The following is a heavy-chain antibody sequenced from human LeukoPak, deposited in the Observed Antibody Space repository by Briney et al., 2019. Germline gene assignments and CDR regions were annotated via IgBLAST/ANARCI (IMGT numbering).Heavy chain of an antibody. CDR2: ISYDGSNK. CDR3: ATDVDTAMVGDYYFDY. D-gene: IGHD5-18*01. V-gene: IGHV3-30-3*01. CDR1: GFTFSSYA. J-gene: IGHJ4*02. Sequence: PGRSLRLSCAASGFTFSSYAMHWVRQAPGKGLEWVAVISYDGSNKYYADSVKGRFTISRDNSKNTLYLQMNSLRVEDTAVYYCATDVDTAMVGDYYFDYWGQGTLVTVSS.